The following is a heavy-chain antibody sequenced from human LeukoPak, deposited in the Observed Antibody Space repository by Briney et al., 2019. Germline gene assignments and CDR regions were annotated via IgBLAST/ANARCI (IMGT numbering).Heavy chain of an antibody. V-gene: IGHV4-30-4*01. Sequence: SQTLSLTCTVSGGSISSGDYYWSWIRQPPGKGLEWIGYIYYSGSTYYNPSLKCRVTISVDASKNQFSLKLSSVTAADTAVYYCARQSRDIVVVPAADSWGQGTLVIVSS. CDR2: IYYSGST. J-gene: IGHJ4*02. CDR1: GGSISSGDYY. CDR3: ARQSRDIVVVPAADS. D-gene: IGHD2-2*01.